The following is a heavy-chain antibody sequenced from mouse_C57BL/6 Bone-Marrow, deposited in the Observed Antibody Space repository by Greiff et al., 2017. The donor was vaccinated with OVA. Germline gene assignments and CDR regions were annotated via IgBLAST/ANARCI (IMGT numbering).Heavy chain of an antibody. D-gene: IGHD2-3*01. V-gene: IGHV1-64*01. CDR1: GYTFTSYW. J-gene: IGHJ2*01. CDR2: IHPNSGST. Sequence: QVQLQQPGAELVKPGASVTLSCKASGYTFTSYWMHWVKQRPGQGLEWIGMIHPNSGSTNYNEKFKSKATLTVDKSSSTAYMQLSSLTSEDSAVYYCAKKTSYDGYHEGYFDYWGQGTTLTVSS. CDR3: AKKTSYDGYHEGYFDY.